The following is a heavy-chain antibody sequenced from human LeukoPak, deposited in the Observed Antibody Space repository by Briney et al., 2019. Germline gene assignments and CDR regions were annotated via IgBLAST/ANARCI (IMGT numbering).Heavy chain of an antibody. CDR3: ARVLAASYCSSTSCPLGY. CDR2: ISSNSSYI. CDR1: GFTFRSYS. Sequence: GGSLRLSCASSGFTFRSYSMNWVRQAPGKGLEWGSSISSNSSYIYYADSVKGRFTISRDNAKNSLYLQMNSLRAEDTAVYYCARVLAASYCSSTSCPLGYWGQGNLVTVSS. D-gene: IGHD2-2*01. J-gene: IGHJ4*02. V-gene: IGHV3-21*01.